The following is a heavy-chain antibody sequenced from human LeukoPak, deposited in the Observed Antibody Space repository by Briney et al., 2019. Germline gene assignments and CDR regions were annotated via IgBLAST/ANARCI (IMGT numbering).Heavy chain of an antibody. D-gene: IGHD2-8*02. CDR2: ISSSGSTI. Sequence: PGGSLRLSCAASGFTFSDYYMSWIRQAPGKGLEWVSYISSSGSTIYYADSVKGRFTISRDNAKNSLYLQMNGLRAEDTAVYYCAKGRLDPNLVLDYWGQGTLVTVSA. J-gene: IGHJ4*02. CDR3: AKGRLDPNLVLDY. CDR1: GFTFSDYY. V-gene: IGHV3-11*01.